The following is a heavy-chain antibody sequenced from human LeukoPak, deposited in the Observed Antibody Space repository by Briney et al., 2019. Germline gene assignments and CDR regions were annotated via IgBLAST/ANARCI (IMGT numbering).Heavy chain of an antibody. CDR2: INPNSGGT. D-gene: IGHD1-1*01. CDR3: ARGPNWNDVGYFDY. CDR1: VYTFTGYY. J-gene: IGHJ4*02. V-gene: IGHV1-2*02. Sequence: ASVKVSCKASVYTFTGYYMHWVRQAPGQGLEWMGWINPNSGGTNYAQKFQGRVTMTRDTSISTAYMELSRLRSDDRAVYYCARGPNWNDVGYFDYWGQGTLVTVSS.